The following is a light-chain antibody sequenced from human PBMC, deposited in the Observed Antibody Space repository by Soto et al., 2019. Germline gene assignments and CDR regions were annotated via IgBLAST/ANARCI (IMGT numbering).Light chain of an antibody. V-gene: IGLV2-14*01. CDR3: RSYSGSTAFYV. Sequence: QSALTQPASVSGSPGQSITISCTGTSSDVGYYNFVSWYQQHPGKAPKLIIYEVSNRPSGLSDRFSASKSGNTASLTISGLQAEDEADYHCRSYSGSTAFYVFGTGTKLTVL. CDR1: SSDVGYYNF. J-gene: IGLJ1*01. CDR2: EVS.